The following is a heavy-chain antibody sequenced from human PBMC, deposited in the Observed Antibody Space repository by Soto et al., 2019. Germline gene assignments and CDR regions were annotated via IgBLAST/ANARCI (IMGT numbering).Heavy chain of an antibody. CDR3: ARTLPTAYYFGY. J-gene: IGHJ4*02. Sequence: GGSLRLSCAASGFTFSSYGMHWVRQAPGKGLEWVAVIWYDGSNKYYADSVKGRFTISRDNSKNTLYLQMNSLRAEDTAVYDCARTLPTAYYFGYWGQGTLVTVSS. D-gene: IGHD1-1*01. CDR1: GFTFSSYG. CDR2: IWYDGSNK. V-gene: IGHV3-33*01.